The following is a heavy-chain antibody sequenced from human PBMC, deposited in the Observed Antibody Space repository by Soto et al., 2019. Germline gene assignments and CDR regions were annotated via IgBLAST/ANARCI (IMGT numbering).Heavy chain of an antibody. CDR3: ARGASTFDY. J-gene: IGHJ4*02. CDR1: GFTFSTSA. CDR2: ISGGSGDT. Sequence: EVQLLESGGGVAQPGGSLRLSCAASGFTFSTSAMSWVRQAPGKGLEWVSTISGGSGDTSYADPVKGRFIVSRDNSRTTLYLQMNSLRAEDTALYYGARGASTFDYWGQGRAVIVSS. D-gene: IGHD2-2*01. V-gene: IGHV3-23*01.